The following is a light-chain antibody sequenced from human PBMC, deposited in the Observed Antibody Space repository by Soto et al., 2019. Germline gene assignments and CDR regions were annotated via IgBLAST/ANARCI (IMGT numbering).Light chain of an antibody. CDR2: DAS. V-gene: IGKV3-20*01. J-gene: IGKJ4*01. CDR3: EQYGSTPHT. CDR1: QSVANNY. Sequence: EIVLTQSPGTLSLSPGERATLSCRASQSVANNYLAWYQQKPGQAPRFLMYDASSRATGIPDRFSGSASGTDFTLTISRLEPEDFAVYYCEQYGSTPHTVGGGTKVEIK.